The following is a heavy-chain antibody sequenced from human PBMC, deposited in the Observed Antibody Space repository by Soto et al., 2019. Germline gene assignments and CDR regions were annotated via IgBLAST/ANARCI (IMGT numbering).Heavy chain of an antibody. Sequence: EVQLLESGGGLVQPGGSLRLSCAASGFTFSAYAMSWVRQAPGTGLEWVSSIHGGGGGTFYADSVKGRFTISRDNSRNTLFLQMNSLRADDTAVYHCARDAVTENGQWDWFDHWGQGTLVT. D-gene: IGHD6-19*01. J-gene: IGHJ5*02. V-gene: IGHV3-23*01. CDR3: ARDAVTENGQWDWFDH. CDR2: IHGGGGGT. CDR1: GFTFSAYA.